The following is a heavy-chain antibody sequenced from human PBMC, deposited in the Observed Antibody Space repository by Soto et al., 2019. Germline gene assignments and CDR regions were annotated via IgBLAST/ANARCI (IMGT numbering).Heavy chain of an antibody. V-gene: IGHV5-51*01. CDR2: IYPGDSDT. CDR1: GYSFTSYW. J-gene: IGHJ6*02. D-gene: IGHD3-3*01. CDR3: ARRHDFWSGLNYGMDV. Sequence: PGESLKISCKGSGYSFTSYWIGWVRQMPGKGLEWMGIIYPGDSDTRYSPPFQGQVTISADKSISTAYLQWSSLKASDTAMYYCARRHDFWSGLNYGMDVWGQGTTVTVSS.